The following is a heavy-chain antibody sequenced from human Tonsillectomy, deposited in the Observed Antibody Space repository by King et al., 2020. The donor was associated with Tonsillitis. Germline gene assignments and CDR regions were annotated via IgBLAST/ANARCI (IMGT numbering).Heavy chain of an antibody. CDR3: ASNGLSSGSYSSFDI. CDR2: ISGSGSTR. CDR1: GFTFSSYE. Sequence: VQLVESGGGLVQPGGSLRLSCAASGFTFSSYEMNWVRQAPGKGLEWVSYISGSGSTRYYADSVKGRLTISRDNAKNSLYLQMNSLRAEDTAVYYCASNGLSSGSYSSFDIWGQGTMVTVSS. J-gene: IGHJ3*02. V-gene: IGHV3-48*03. D-gene: IGHD1-26*01.